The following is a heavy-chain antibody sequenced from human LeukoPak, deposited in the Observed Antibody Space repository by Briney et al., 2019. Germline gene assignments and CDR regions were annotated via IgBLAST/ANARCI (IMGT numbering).Heavy chain of an antibody. Sequence: GSLRLSCAASGFTFSSYWMHWVRQAPEKGLVWVSRINSDGSSTTYADSVKGRFTISRDNAKNTLYLQMNSLKAEDTAVYYCAGLFLCYGCSRSSDAINIWGQGTMVTVSS. J-gene: IGHJ3*02. CDR2: INSDGSST. D-gene: IGHD6-6*01. CDR3: AGLFLCYGCSRSSDAINI. CDR1: GFTFSSYW. V-gene: IGHV3-74*01.